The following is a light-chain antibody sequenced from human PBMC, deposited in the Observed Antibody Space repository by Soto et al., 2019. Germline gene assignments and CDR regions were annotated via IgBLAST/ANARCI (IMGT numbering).Light chain of an antibody. CDR2: EVS. J-gene: IGLJ1*01. CDR1: GSDVGSYKY. Sequence: QSALTQPASVSGSLGQSITISCTGTGSDVGSYKYVSWYQQHPGKAPKLIIFEVSKRPSGVSDRFSGSKSGNTASLTISGLQAEDEADYFCSSYTSISSLGIFGTGTKLTVL. CDR3: SSYTSISSLGI. V-gene: IGLV2-14*01.